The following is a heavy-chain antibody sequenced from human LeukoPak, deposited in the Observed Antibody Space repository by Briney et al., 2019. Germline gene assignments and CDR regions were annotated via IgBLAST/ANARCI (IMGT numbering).Heavy chain of an antibody. CDR1: GVTFSVYS. V-gene: IGHV3-30*03. CDR3: ARGYGRYFDWLYIDY. Sequence: GGFLRLSCAASGVTFSVYSMNWVRQAPGKGLEWVAVISYDGSNKYYADSVKGRFTISRDNSKNTLYLQMNSLRAEDTAVYYCARGYGRYFDWLYIDYWGQGTLVTVSS. D-gene: IGHD3-9*01. J-gene: IGHJ4*02. CDR2: ISYDGSNK.